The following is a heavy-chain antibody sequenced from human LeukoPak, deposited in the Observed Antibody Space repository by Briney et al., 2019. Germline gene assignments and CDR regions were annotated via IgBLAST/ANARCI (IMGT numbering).Heavy chain of an antibody. CDR1: GFTFSSYA. J-gene: IGHJ4*02. Sequence: GGSLRLSCAASGFTFSSYAMHWVRQAPGKGLEWVAVISYDGSNKCYADSVKGRFTISRDNSKNTLYLQMNSLRAEDTAVYYCARGGTYYYDSSGYYPFFYFDYWGQGTLVTVSS. CDR3: ARGGTYYYDSSGYYPFFYFDY. CDR2: ISYDGSNK. V-gene: IGHV3-30*01. D-gene: IGHD3-22*01.